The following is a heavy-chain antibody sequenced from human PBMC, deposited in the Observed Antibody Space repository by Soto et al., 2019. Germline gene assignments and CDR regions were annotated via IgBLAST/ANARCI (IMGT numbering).Heavy chain of an antibody. Sequence: GGSLRLSCEASGFVFTNFWMHWVRHVPGKGLVWVARIDTSGHSTNYAESVKGRFTISRDNAKNTVSLQMNSLRVEDTGVYYCAKDSRYFDLWSQGPQVTVSS. J-gene: IGHJ4*02. CDR3: AKDSRYFDL. D-gene: IGHD1-20*01. CDR2: IDTSGHST. V-gene: IGHV3-74*01. CDR1: GFVFTNFW.